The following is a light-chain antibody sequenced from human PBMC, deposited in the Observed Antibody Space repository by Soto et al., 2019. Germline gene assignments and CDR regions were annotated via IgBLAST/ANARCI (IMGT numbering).Light chain of an antibody. CDR2: AAS. J-gene: IGKJ2*01. V-gene: IGKV1-39*01. Sequence: DFQVTQSPSSLSASVGDRVTITCRASQSVNDYLNWYQQRPGKAPRLLIYAASTLHSGVPSRFSGRGFGTDFSPTITSLQPEDFATYYCQQSFSTPYIFGQGTKLEIK. CDR3: QQSFSTPYI. CDR1: QSVNDY.